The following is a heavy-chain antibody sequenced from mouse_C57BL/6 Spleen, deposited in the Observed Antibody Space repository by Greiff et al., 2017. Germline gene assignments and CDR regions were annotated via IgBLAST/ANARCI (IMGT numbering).Heavy chain of an antibody. Sequence: QVQLKESGAELVRPGASVTLSCKASGYTFTDYEMHWVKQTPVHGLEWIGAIDPETGGTAYNQKFKGKAILTADKSSSTAYMELRSLTSEDSAVYYCTRSTDYYGSSYPFDYWGQGTTLTVSS. CDR2: IDPETGGT. D-gene: IGHD1-1*01. J-gene: IGHJ2*01. CDR1: GYTFTDYE. V-gene: IGHV1-15*01. CDR3: TRSTDYYGSSYPFDY.